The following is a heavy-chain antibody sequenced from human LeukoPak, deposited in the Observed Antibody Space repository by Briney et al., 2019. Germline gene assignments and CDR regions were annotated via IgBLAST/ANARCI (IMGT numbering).Heavy chain of an antibody. J-gene: IGHJ3*02. CDR2: IIPLLGTA. CDR3: ARDLHSSGWYDAFDI. Sequence: SVTVSCKASGGTFSSYAISWVRQAPGQGLEWMGRIIPLLGTATYTQKVQGRVTITTDESTSTAYMELSSLRSEDTAVYYCARDLHSSGWYDAFDIWGQGTMVTVSS. D-gene: IGHD6-19*01. V-gene: IGHV1-69*05. CDR1: GGTFSSYA.